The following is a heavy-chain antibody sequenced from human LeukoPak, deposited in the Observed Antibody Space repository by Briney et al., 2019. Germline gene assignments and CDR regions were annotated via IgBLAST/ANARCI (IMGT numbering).Heavy chain of an antibody. CDR3: ARGQSMYY. V-gene: IGHV1-18*01. D-gene: IGHD2-8*01. CDR2: ISPHSHTT. J-gene: IGHJ4*02. Sequence: APVKASCKASGYTCNNYFNSWARQAPGQGLEWVGWISPHSHTTHYAEQVQGRVTMTTDTSTTTVYMELRSLRSDDTAVYFCARGQSMYYWGQGTPVTVSS. CDR1: GYTCNNYF.